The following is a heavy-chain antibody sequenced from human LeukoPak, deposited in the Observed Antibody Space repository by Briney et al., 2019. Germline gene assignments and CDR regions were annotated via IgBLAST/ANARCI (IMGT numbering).Heavy chain of an antibody. CDR2: ISGSGGST. CDR1: GFTFSSYG. V-gene: IGHV3-23*01. D-gene: IGHD3-22*01. Sequence: GGSLRLSCAAPGFTFSSYGMSWVRQAPGKGLEWVSAISGSGGSTYYADSVKGRFTISRDNSKNTPYLQMNSLRAEDTAVYYCAKFGGYYDRSARGAPEFDYWGQGTLVTVSS. J-gene: IGHJ4*02. CDR3: AKFGGYYDRSARGAPEFDY.